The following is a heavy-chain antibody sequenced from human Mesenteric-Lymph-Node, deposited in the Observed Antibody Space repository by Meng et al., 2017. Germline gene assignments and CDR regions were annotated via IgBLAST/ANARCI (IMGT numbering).Heavy chain of an antibody. V-gene: IGHV1-18*01. J-gene: IGHJ3*02. D-gene: IGHD5-12*01. Sequence: ASVKVSCKASGYTFTSYGISWVRQAPGQGLEWMGWISAYNGNTNYAQKLQGRVTMTTDTSTSTAYMELRSLRSDDTAVYYCARVQMGGYDAIKNDAFDIWGQGTMVTVSS. CDR2: ISAYNGNT. CDR1: GYTFTSYG. CDR3: ARVQMGGYDAIKNDAFDI.